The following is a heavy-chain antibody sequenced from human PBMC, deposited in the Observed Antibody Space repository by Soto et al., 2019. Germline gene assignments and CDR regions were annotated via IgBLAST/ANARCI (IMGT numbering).Heavy chain of an antibody. D-gene: IGHD2-15*01. J-gene: IGHJ4*01. V-gene: IGHV3-23*01. CDR1: GFTFSGYD. CDR2: ISQYGTTT. Sequence: EVQMLESGGGLVQPGGSLRLACAASGFTFSGYDMRWVRQAPWKGLEWVSAISQYGTTTYYTDSVKGRFTISRDDSKSTLFLQMNGLRVEDPAVYFFATGLVVTGATVDYWGYGTLVTFSS. CDR3: ATGLVVTGATVDY.